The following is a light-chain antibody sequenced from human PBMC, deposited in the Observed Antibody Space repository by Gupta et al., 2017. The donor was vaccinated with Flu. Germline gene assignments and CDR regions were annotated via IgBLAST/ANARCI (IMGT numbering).Light chain of an antibody. CDR2: ENN. CDR3: ATWDNSLTVVL. V-gene: IGLV1-51*02. J-gene: IGLJ2*01. CDR1: SYNIGHNY. Sequence: QSVLTQPPSVSAAPGQKVNISCPGGSYNIGHNYVSWYQQLPGTAPNLLIYENNERPSGIPDRVSGSESGTSATLVITGLQTADEATYYCATWDNSLTVVLFGGGTKLTVL.